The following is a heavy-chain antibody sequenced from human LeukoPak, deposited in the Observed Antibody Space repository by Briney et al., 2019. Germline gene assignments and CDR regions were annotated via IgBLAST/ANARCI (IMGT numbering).Heavy chain of an antibody. J-gene: IGHJ6*03. CDR1: GLTLSRYA. Sequence: GGSLRLSCGASGLTLSRYAVNWVRQAPGRGLEWVSYISPTGDSTLNAEPVKGWFSVSRDNSKNMVYLQMDGLRAEDTATYFCVRKFYFYMDVWGKGTTVTVSS. CDR3: VRKFYFYMDV. CDR2: ISPTGDST. V-gene: IGHV3-23*01.